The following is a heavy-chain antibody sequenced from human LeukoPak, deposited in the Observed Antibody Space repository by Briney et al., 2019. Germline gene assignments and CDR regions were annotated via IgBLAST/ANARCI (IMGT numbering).Heavy chain of an antibody. CDR3: ARAQGAVAGTLFDY. J-gene: IGHJ4*02. CDR2: ISYDGSNK. CDR1: GFTFSSYA. V-gene: IGHV3-30*04. D-gene: IGHD6-19*01. Sequence: GRSLRLSCAASGFTFSSYAMHWVRQAPGKGLEWVAVISYDGSNKYYADSVKGRFTISRDNSKNTLYLQMNSLRAEDTAVYYCARAQGAVAGTLFDYWGQGTLVTASS.